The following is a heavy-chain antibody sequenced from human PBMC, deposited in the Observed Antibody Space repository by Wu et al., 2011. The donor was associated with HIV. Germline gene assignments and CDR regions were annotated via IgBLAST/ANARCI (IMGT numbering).Heavy chain of an antibody. V-gene: IGHV1-8*03. CDR2: MNPNSGNT. CDR3: ARGGDCGGDCYGVDY. Sequence: QVQLVQPGAEVKRPGASVKVSCKASGYTFTSFDINWVRQATGQGLEWMGWMNPNSGNTGFAQKFQGRVTITRNTSINTAYMELSSLRSEDTAVYFCARGGDCGGDCYGVDYWGQGTLVTVSS. J-gene: IGHJ4*02. CDR1: GYTFTSFD. D-gene: IGHD2-21*02.